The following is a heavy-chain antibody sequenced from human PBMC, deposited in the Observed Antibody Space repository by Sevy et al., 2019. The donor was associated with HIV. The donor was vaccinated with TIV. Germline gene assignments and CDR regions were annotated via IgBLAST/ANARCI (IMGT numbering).Heavy chain of an antibody. CDR2: ISYDGSYK. Sequence: GGSLRLSCAASGFTFSSHGMHWVRQAPGKGLEWVAVISYDGSYKSYGDSVKGRFTISRDDSKNTLYLHMNSLRPEDTAVYYCARDSGYSINWYPAYWGQGTLVTVSS. V-gene: IGHV3-30*03. J-gene: IGHJ4*02. D-gene: IGHD6-13*01. CDR3: ARDSGYSINWYPAY. CDR1: GFTFSSHG.